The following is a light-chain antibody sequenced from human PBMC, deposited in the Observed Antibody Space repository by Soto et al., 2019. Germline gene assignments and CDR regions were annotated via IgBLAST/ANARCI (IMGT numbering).Light chain of an antibody. Sequence: VLAQPPSVSGAPGQRVSISCTGSTSNIGAPYDVHWYQHLPGTAPKLLIYGDNNRPSGVPDRFSGSKSGTSASLAITRLQAEDEADYYCQSYDISLHNYVFGAGTKVTVL. CDR2: GDN. CDR3: QSYDISLHNYV. J-gene: IGLJ1*01. CDR1: TSNIGAPYD. V-gene: IGLV1-40*01.